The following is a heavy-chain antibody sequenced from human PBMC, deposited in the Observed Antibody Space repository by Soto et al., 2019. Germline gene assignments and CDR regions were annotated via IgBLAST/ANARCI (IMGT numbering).Heavy chain of an antibody. Sequence: LGASLKISCKGSGYSFTSYWIGWVRQMPGKGLEWMGIIYPGDSDTRYSPSFQGQVTISADKSISTAYLQWSSLKASDTAMYYCARPRSSSRNYYGMDVWGQGTTVTVSS. D-gene: IGHD6-13*01. J-gene: IGHJ6*02. CDR2: IYPGDSDT. CDR3: ARPRSSSRNYYGMDV. V-gene: IGHV5-51*01. CDR1: GYSFTSYW.